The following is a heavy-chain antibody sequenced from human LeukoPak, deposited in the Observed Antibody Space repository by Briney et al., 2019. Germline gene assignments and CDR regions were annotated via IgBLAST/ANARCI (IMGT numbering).Heavy chain of an antibody. CDR3: ARVTYTIAARYYYYMDV. CDR1: GGSVSGYY. J-gene: IGHJ6*03. V-gene: IGHV4-59*10. D-gene: IGHD6-6*01. Sequence: SETLSLTCAVYGGSVSGYYWSWIRQPAGKGLEWIGRMYTSGSTEYNPSLNSRVTISVDTSKNQFSLKLSSVTAADTAVYYCARVTYTIAARYYYYMDVWGKGTTVTVSS. CDR2: MYTSGST.